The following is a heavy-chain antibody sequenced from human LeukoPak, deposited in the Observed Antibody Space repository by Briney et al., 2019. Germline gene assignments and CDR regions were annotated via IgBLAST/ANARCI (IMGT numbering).Heavy chain of an antibody. J-gene: IGHJ5*02. CDR3: AREEYYYDSSGLSWFDP. CDR1: GGSISSGSYY. CDR2: IYTSGST. Sequence: SETLSLTCTVSGGSISSGSYYWSWIRQPAGKGLEWIGRIYTSGSTNYNPSLKSRVTISVDTSKNQFSLKLSSVTAADTAVYYCAREEYYYDSSGLSWFDPWGQGTLVTVSS. V-gene: IGHV4-61*02. D-gene: IGHD3-22*01.